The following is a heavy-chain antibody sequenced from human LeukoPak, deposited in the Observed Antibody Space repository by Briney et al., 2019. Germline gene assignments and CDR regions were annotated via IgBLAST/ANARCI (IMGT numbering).Heavy chain of an antibody. J-gene: IGHJ4*02. V-gene: IGHV4-34*01. CDR2: INPSRNT. CDR3: ARRYDFWSGYPPPLDY. CDR1: GGSFSGYY. D-gene: IGHD3-3*01. Sequence: NPSETLSLTCAVYGGSFSGYYWNWIRQPPGKGLEWIGQINPSRNTKYNPSLKSRVTISVDTSKKQFSLKLSSVTAADTAVYYCARRYDFWSGYPPPLDYWGQGTLVTVSS.